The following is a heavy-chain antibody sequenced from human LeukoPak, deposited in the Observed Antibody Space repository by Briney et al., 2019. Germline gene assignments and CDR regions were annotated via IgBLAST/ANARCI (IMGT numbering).Heavy chain of an antibody. Sequence: GSLRLSCAASGFIFSSYGMHWVRQASGKGLEWVAFIRYDGSNKYYADSVKGRFTISRDNSKNTLYLQMNSLRAEDMAVYYCAKDMYSSSNPGWFDPWGQGTLVTVSS. CDR3: AKDMYSSSNPGWFDP. CDR1: GFIFSSYG. V-gene: IGHV3-30*02. J-gene: IGHJ5*02. CDR2: IRYDGSNK. D-gene: IGHD6-13*01.